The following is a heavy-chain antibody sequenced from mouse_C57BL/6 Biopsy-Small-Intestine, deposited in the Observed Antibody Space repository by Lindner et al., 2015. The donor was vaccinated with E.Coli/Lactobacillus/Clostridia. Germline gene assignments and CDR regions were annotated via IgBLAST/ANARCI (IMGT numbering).Heavy chain of an antibody. D-gene: IGHD3-3*01. CDR3: ANRGRDYYAMDY. Sequence: VQLQESGGGLVKPGGSLKLSCAASGFTFSNYGMHWVRQAPEKGLEWVAYISSGSSTIYYADTVKGRFTISRDNAKNTLFLQMTSLRSEDTAMYYCANRGRDYYAMDYWDQGTSVTVSS. CDR1: GFTFSNYG. V-gene: IGHV5-17*01. CDR2: ISSGSSTI. J-gene: IGHJ4*01.